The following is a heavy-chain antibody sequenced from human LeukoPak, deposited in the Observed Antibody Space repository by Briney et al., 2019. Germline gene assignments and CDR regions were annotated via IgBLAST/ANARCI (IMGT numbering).Heavy chain of an antibody. CDR1: GGSISSSSYY. CDR2: IYYSGSI. CDR3: ATLQGDY. D-gene: IGHD4-11*01. J-gene: IGHJ4*02. V-gene: IGHV4-39*01. Sequence: PWETLSLTYTVSGGSISSSSYYWGWIRQPPGKGLEWIGSIYYSGSIYYNPSLKSRVTISVDTSKNQFSLKLSSVTDADTAVYYCATLQGDYWGQGTLVTVSS.